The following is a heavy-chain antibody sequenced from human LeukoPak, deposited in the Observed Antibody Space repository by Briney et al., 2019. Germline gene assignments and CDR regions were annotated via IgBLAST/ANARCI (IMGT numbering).Heavy chain of an antibody. CDR1: GFTFSSYA. CDR2: ITGPGVTT. D-gene: IGHD1-26*01. Sequence: GGSLRLSCAASGFTFSSYAMSWVRQAPGKGLQWVSSITGPGVTTYYADSVKGRFTISRDNSKNTLYLQMNSLRAEDAAVYYCAKGDSGGSYSFDYCGQGTLVTVSS. CDR3: AKGDSGGSYSFDY. J-gene: IGHJ4*02. V-gene: IGHV3-23*01.